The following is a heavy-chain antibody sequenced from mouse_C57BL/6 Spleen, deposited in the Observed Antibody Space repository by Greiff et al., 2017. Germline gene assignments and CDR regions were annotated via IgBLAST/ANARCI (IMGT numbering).Heavy chain of an antibody. Sequence: VQLQQSGTVLARPGASVKMSCKTSGYTFTSYWMHWVKQRPGQGLEWIGAIYPGNSDTSYNQKFKGKAKLTAVTSASTAYMELSSLTAEDSAVSYCTRSIAVVPSFAYWGQGTLVTVSA. CDR3: TRSIAVVPSFAY. CDR1: GYTFTSYW. CDR2: IYPGNSDT. J-gene: IGHJ3*01. V-gene: IGHV1-5*01. D-gene: IGHD1-1*01.